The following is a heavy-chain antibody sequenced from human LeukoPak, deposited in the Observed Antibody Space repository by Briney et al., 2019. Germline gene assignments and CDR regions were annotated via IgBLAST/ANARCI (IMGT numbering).Heavy chain of an antibody. CDR2: ITLSSTTI. D-gene: IGHD3-3*01. Sequence: GGSLRLSCAASGFTFSNYNMNWVRQAPGKGLEWLSYITLSSTTIYYADSVKGRFTVSRDNAKNSLYLQMNSLRAEDTAVYYCARDITGYYDFWSGYPGRGYFDYWGQGTLVTVSS. CDR1: GFTFSNYN. J-gene: IGHJ4*02. V-gene: IGHV3-48*04. CDR3: ARDITGYYDFWSGYPGRGYFDY.